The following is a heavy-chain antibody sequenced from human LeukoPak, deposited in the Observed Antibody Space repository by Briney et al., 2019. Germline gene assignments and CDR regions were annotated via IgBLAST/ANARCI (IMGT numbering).Heavy chain of an antibody. D-gene: IGHD3-16*01. V-gene: IGHV1-69*06. CDR1: GYIFTGYY. J-gene: IGHJ4*02. CDR2: IIPIFGTT. Sequence: ASVKVSCKASGYIFTGYYIHWVRQAPGQGLEWMGGIIPIFGTTNYARKFRGRVTLTADKSTRTAYMELSSLRSEDTAVYYCARDNDSRDPPHFDYWGQGTLVTVSS. CDR3: ARDNDSRDPPHFDY.